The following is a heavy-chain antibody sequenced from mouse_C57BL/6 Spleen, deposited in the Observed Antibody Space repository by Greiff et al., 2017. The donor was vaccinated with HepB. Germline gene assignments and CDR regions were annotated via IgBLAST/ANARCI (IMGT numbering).Heavy chain of an antibody. D-gene: IGHD1-1*01. CDR1: GYTFTSYW. CDR3: ATDPLYYGSSYGY. V-gene: IGHV1-64*01. J-gene: IGHJ2*01. CDR2: IHPNSGST. Sequence: QVQLQQPGAELVKPGASVKLSCKASGYTFTSYWMHWVKQRPGQGLEWIGMIHPNSGSTNYNEKFKSKATLTVDKSSSTAYMQLSSLTSEDSAVYYCATDPLYYGSSYGYWGQGTTLTVSS.